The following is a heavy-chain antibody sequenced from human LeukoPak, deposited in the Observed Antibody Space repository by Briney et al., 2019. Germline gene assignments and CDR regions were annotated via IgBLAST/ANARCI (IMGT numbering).Heavy chain of an antibody. CDR3: AKGVEMATINYFDY. J-gene: IGHJ4*02. CDR2: ISWNSGSI. D-gene: IGHD5-24*01. V-gene: IGHV3-9*03. CDR1: GFTFDDYA. Sequence: GRSLRLSCAASGFTFDDYAMHWVRQAPGKGLEWVAGISWNSGSIGYADSVKGRFTISRDNAKNSLYLQMNSLRAEDMALYYCAKGVEMATINYFDYWGQGTLVTVSS.